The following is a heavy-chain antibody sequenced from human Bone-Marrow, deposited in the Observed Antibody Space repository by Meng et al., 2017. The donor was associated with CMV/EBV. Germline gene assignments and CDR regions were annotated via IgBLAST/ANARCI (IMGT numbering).Heavy chain of an antibody. CDR2: FDPEDGET. CDR1: GFTLTELS. D-gene: IGHD3-3*01. J-gene: IGHJ4*02. CDR3: ARVLEAAHDY. V-gene: IGHV1-24*01. Sequence: QLQAVPAGAEVYKPVASVKVSCKVSGFTLTELSLHWVQQAPGKGLEWMGGFDPEDGETIYAQKFQGRVTMTTDTSTSTAYMELRSLRSDDTAVYYCARVLEAAHDYWGQGTLVTVSS.